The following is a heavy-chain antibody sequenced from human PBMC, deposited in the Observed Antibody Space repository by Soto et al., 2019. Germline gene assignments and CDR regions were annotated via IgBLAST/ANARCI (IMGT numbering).Heavy chain of an antibody. CDR2: ISGYNGDT. Sequence: ASVKVSCKASGYTFTSYGISWVRQAPGQGLEWMGWISGYNGDTNYAQKFQGRVTMTRNTSISTAYMELSSLRSEDTAVYYCARDPDRYSGTRGGWFDPWGQGTLVTVSS. D-gene: IGHD1-26*01. V-gene: IGHV1-18*01. J-gene: IGHJ5*02. CDR1: GYTFTSYG. CDR3: ARDPDRYSGTRGGWFDP.